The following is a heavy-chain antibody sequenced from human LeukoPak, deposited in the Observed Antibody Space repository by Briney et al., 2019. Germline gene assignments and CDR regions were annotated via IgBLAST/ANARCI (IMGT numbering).Heavy chain of an antibody. V-gene: IGHV4-4*08. CDR2: IYTSGST. D-gene: IGHD2-2*01. CDR3: AREVVPVTTPFYYYHYYMDV. CDR1: GFTFSSYA. J-gene: IGHJ6*03. Sequence: PGGSLRLSCAASGFTFSSYAMSWVRQAPGKGLEWIGRIYTSGSTNYNPSLKSRVTISVDTPKNQFSLKLSSVTAADTAVYYCAREVVPVTTPFYYYHYYMDVWGKGTTVTISS.